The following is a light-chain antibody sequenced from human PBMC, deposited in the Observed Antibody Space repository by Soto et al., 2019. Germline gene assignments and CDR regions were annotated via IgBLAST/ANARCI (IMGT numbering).Light chain of an antibody. CDR1: QSVSRK. V-gene: IGKV3D-15*01. CDR3: QQRGDWPPIT. Sequence: EIVMTQPPATLSVSPGESATLSCRASQSVSRKLVWYQQKPGQAPRLLIYGASTRATGIPERFSGSGSGTEFTLTISSLQSEDFAVYYCQQRGDWPPITFGQRTRLEI. CDR2: GAS. J-gene: IGKJ5*01.